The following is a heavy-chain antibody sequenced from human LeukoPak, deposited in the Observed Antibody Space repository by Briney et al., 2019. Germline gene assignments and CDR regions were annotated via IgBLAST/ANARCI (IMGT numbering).Heavy chain of an antibody. V-gene: IGHV1-69*13. D-gene: IGHD6-13*01. CDR3: AKIENPAAAGIDY. CDR1: GGTFSSYA. J-gene: IGHJ4*02. Sequence: ASVKVSCKASGGTFSSYAISWVRQAPGQGLEWMGGIIPIFGTANYAQKFQGRVTITADESTSTAYMELSSLRSEDTAVYYCAKIENPAAAGIDYGAQGTLVTVSS. CDR2: IIPIFGTA.